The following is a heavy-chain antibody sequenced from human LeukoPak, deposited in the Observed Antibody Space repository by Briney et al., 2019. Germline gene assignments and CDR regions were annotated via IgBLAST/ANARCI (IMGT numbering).Heavy chain of an antibody. D-gene: IGHD6-6*01. CDR2: GDYSGGT. CDR3: ARDNEYSSSGYYYYYYMDV. Sequence: SETLPLTCTVSGGSISSVKDYWAWIRQPPGKGLEWIATGDYSGGTYYNPSLESRVTISADTSKNQFSLKLSSVTAADTAVYYCARDNEYSSSGYYYYYYMDVWGKGTTVTVSS. CDR1: GGSISSVKDY. V-gene: IGHV4-39*07. J-gene: IGHJ6*03.